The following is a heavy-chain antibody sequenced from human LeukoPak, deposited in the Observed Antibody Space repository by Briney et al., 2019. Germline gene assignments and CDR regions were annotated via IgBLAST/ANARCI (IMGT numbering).Heavy chain of an antibody. J-gene: IGHJ3*02. CDR2: ISSGTSYI. CDR1: GFTFNTYT. D-gene: IGHD3-3*01. V-gene: IGHV3-21*01. CDR3: ARGSRFGVVERDAFDI. Sequence: PGGSLRLSCAASGFTFNTYTMNWVRQAPGKGLEWVSSISSGTSYIYYADSVKGRFTISRDNAKNSLYLQVNSLRAEDTAVYYCARGSRFGVVERDAFDIWGLGTMVTVSS.